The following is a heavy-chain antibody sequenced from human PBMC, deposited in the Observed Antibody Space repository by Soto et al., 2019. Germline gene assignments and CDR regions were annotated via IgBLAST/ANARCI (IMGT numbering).Heavy chain of an antibody. D-gene: IGHD6-19*01. CDR2: INPNSGST. Sequence: ASVKVSCKASGYTFTGYYMHWVRQAPGQGLEWMGWINPNSGSTNYAQKFQGRVTMIRDTSISTAYMELSRLRSDDTAVYYCARDLPSGIAVAGPWGQGTLVTVSS. CDR1: GYTFTGYY. V-gene: IGHV1-2*02. J-gene: IGHJ5*02. CDR3: ARDLPSGIAVAGP.